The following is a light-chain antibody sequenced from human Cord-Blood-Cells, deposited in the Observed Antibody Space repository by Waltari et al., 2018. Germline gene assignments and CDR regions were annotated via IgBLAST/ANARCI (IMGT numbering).Light chain of an antibody. V-gene: IGKV3-11*01. CDR2: DAS. J-gene: IGKJ4*01. CDR3: QQRSNWPLT. Sequence: IVLTQSPATLSLSPGERATLSCRASQSVSSYLAWYQQKPGQAPRLLIYDASNRATAIPARFSGSGSGTDFTLTISSLEPEDFAVYYCQQRSNWPLTFGGETKVEIK. CDR1: QSVSSY.